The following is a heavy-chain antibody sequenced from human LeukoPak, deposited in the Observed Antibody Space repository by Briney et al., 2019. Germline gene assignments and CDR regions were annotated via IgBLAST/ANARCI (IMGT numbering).Heavy chain of an antibody. J-gene: IGHJ4*02. CDR1: GGSFSNYY. V-gene: IGHV4-34*01. Sequence: PSETLSLTCAVYGGSFSNYYWSWIRQPPGKGLEWIGEINHSGSTNYNPSLKSRVTISVDTSKNQFSLKLSSVTAADTAVYYCARHGVWRAYYYGSGSSVPRGAPLDYWGQGTLVTVSS. CDR3: ARHGVWRAYYYGSGSSVPRGAPLDY. CDR2: INHSGST. D-gene: IGHD3-10*01.